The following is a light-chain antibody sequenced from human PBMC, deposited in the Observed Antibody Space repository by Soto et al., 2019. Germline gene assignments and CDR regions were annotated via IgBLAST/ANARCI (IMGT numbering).Light chain of an antibody. J-gene: IGKJ3*01. Sequence: QLTQSPSSLSVSVGDRVTITCRASQGISSALAWYQQKPGKAPKLLIYDASSLESGVPSRFSGSGSGTDFTLTISSQQPEDFTTYYGQQFNSYPFTFGPGTKVDIK. CDR2: DAS. CDR3: QQFNSYPFT. V-gene: IGKV1-13*02. CDR1: QGISSA.